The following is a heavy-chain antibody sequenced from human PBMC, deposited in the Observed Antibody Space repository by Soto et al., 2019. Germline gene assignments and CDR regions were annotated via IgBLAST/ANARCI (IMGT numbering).Heavy chain of an antibody. CDR2: IIANNGIT. J-gene: IGHJ5*02. Sequence: ASVKVSCKASGGTFSSYTIGWVRQAPGQGLEWMGWIIANNGITNYAQKLQGRVTMTTDKSTSTAYMELRSLRSDDTAVYYCARAFLEWLSPFDPWGQGTLVTVSS. CDR1: GGTFSSYT. D-gene: IGHD3-3*02. CDR3: ARAFLEWLSPFDP. V-gene: IGHV1-18*01.